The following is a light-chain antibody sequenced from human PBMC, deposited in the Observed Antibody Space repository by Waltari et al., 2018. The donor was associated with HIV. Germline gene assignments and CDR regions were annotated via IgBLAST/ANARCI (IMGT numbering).Light chain of an antibody. CDR3: YSYAGSLL. J-gene: IGLJ2*01. CDR2: DVI. Sequence: QSALTQPRSVSGSPGQSVTISCTGSSSDVGGSHYVSWYQQHPTKASKLIIYDVIERPSRVPDRFSCSSGGNRASLTSAGLQAEDEADYYCYSYAGSLLFGGGTKLTVL. V-gene: IGLV2-11*01. CDR1: SSDVGGSHY.